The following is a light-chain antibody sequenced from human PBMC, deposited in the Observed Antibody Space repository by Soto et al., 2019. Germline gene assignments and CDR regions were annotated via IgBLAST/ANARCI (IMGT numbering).Light chain of an antibody. CDR3: QQYYRPWT. CDR1: QSVLYSSNNKNY. V-gene: IGKV4-1*01. J-gene: IGKJ1*01. Sequence: DIVMTQSPDSLAVSLGERATINCKSSQSVLYSSNNKNYLAWYQQKPGQPPKLLIYWASTRESGVPDRFSGSGSGTDFTLTISSLQAEDVAVYYYQQYYRPWTFGQGTKVEIK. CDR2: WAS.